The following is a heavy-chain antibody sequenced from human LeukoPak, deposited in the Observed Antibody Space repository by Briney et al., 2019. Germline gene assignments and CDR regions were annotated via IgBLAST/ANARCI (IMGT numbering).Heavy chain of an antibody. CDR3: ARHIGYSAWNPDY. Sequence: GASLQISFQASGCSFTSYWIGWVRQMPGKGLEWMGIIYPYDSDTRYSPSFQGQVTISADKSISTAYLQWSNLKASDTAMYYCARHIGYSAWNPDYWGQGTLVTVSS. J-gene: IGHJ4*02. D-gene: IGHD5-12*01. CDR1: GCSFTSYW. CDR2: IYPYDSDT. V-gene: IGHV5-51*01.